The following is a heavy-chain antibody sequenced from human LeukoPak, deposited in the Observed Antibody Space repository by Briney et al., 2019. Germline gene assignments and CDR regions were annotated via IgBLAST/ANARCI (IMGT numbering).Heavy chain of an antibody. CDR2: IYSGGST. D-gene: IGHD4-17*01. V-gene: IGHV3-66*01. J-gene: IGHJ4*02. Sequence: TGESLRLSCAASGFTVSSNYMSWVRQAPGKGLEWVSVIYSGGSTYYADSVKGRFTISRDNSKNTLYLQMNSLRAEDTAVYYCARGATVTSADYFDYWGQGTLVTVSS. CDR3: ARGATVTSADYFDY. CDR1: GFTVSSNY.